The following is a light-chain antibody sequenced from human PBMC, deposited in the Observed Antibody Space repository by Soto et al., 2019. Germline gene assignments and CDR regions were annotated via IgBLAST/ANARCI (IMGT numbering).Light chain of an antibody. CDR1: SSDVGSYNL. V-gene: IGLV2-23*02. CDR2: EVT. J-gene: IGLJ2*01. CDR3: CSYAGSSTR. Sequence: QSALTQPASVSGSPGQSITISCTGTSSDVGSYNLVSWYQQHPGKAPKLMIYEVTKRPSGVSDRFAGSKSGNTASLTISGLQAEDEADYYSCSYAGSSTRFGGGTKLTVL.